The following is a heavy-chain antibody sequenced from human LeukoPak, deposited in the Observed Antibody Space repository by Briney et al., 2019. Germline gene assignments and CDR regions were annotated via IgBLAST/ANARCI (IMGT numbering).Heavy chain of an antibody. Sequence: GGSLRLSCATSGFTFSSYELNWVGQAPGKGLEWVSYISSSGSIIKYADSVKGRFTISRDNSKNTLFLQMNSLRGEDTAMYYCARVQGGGYRTADYWGQGTLVTVSS. CDR2: ISSSGSII. D-gene: IGHD6-19*01. J-gene: IGHJ4*02. CDR1: GFTFSSYE. V-gene: IGHV3-48*03. CDR3: ARVQGGGYRTADY.